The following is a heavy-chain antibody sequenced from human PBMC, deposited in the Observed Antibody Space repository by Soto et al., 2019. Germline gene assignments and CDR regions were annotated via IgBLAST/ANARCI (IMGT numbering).Heavy chain of an antibody. CDR1: GVSFSGYY. CDR3: AKGLVATD. D-gene: IGHD5-12*01. Sequence: QVQLQQWGAGLLKPSETLSLTCAVSGVSFSGYYWSWFRQPPGRGLEWIGEINHNGNTNYNPSLKSRVTTSLATSTTQFSLKMSAVKAEEGAVYYGAKGLVATDWGQRTLVTVSS. CDR2: INHNGNT. J-gene: IGHJ4*02. V-gene: IGHV4-34*01.